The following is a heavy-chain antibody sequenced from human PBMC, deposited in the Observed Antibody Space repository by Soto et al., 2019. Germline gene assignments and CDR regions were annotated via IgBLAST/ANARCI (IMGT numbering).Heavy chain of an antibody. CDR2: IIPILTTP. D-gene: IGHD2-8*02. CDR1: GGTFRFCG. V-gene: IGHV1-69*13. J-gene: IGHJ6*02. CDR3: ATSVGIAPTGEDGMDV. Sequence: SVKVSCKASGGTFRFCGFSCVRQARGQGPEWIGGIIPILTTPNYAPKFQDRVTIVADESTTTVYMELSSLRFDDTAVYYCATSVGIAPTGEDGMDVWGQGTSVTVSS.